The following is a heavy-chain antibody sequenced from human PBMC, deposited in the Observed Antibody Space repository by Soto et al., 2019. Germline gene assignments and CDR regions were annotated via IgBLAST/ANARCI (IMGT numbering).Heavy chain of an antibody. CDR2: ISPHSGGP. CDR3: AREEQTGANYYLDY. D-gene: IGHD7-27*01. V-gene: IGHV1-2*02. CDR1: GYTFAGYY. J-gene: IGHJ4*02. Sequence: ASVKVSCKASGYTFAGYYIHWVRQAPGQGLEWMGSISPHSGGPNYAQRFQGRVTMTRDTSMTTVYMEMSGLTSDDTAVYYCAREEQTGANYYLDYWGQGTLVTVSS.